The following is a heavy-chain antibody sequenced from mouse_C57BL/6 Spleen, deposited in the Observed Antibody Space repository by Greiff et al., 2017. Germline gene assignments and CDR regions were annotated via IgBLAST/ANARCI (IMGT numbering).Heavy chain of an antibody. CDR3: ARRALRPHAMDD. D-gene: IGHD2-4*01. J-gene: IGHJ4*01. CDR1: GYTFTSYW. CDR2: IHPNSGST. Sequence: QVQLQQSGAELVKPGASVKLSCKASGYTFTSYWMHWVKQRPGQGLEWIGMIHPNSGSTNYNEKFKSKATLTVDKSSSTAYMQLSSLTSDDSAVYYCARRALRPHAMDDWGQGASVTVAS. V-gene: IGHV1-64*01.